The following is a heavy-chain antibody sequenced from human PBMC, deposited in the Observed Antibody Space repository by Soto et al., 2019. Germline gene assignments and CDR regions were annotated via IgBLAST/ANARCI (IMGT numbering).Heavy chain of an antibody. D-gene: IGHD6-6*01. CDR2: IIPIFGTA. Sequence: VQLVQSGAEVKKPGSSVKVSCKASGGTFSSYAISWVRQAPGQGLDWMGGIIPIFGTANYAQKFQGRVTSTPDKSTRTAYIELSSLRSEDTAVYYCARSVSISLGDGMDVWGQGTTVTVSS. V-gene: IGHV1-69*06. CDR1: GGTFSSYA. CDR3: ARSVSISLGDGMDV. J-gene: IGHJ6*02.